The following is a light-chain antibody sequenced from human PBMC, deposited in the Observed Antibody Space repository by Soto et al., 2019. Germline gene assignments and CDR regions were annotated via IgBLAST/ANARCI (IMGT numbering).Light chain of an antibody. CDR2: DVR. V-gene: IGLV2-11*01. CDR1: SSDVGGYNY. CDR3: CSYAGSYVV. J-gene: IGLJ2*01. Sequence: QSVLTQPRSVSGSPGQSVTISCTGTSSDVGGYNYVSWYQQHPDKAPKLMIFDVRQRPSGVPDRFSGSKSGNTASLTISGLQAEDEADYYCCSYAGSYVVFGGGTKLTVL.